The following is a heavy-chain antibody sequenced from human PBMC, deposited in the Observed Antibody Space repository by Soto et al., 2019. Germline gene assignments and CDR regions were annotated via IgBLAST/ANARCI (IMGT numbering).Heavy chain of an antibody. CDR3: TRDASRDSSARGWFDP. V-gene: IGHV3-21*01. D-gene: IGHD6-13*01. CDR2: ISSNSAYI. J-gene: IGHJ5*02. CDR1: GFTFRSFT. Sequence: WGSLRLSCAASGFTFRSFTMNWVRQAPGKGLEWFSTISSNSAYIYYTDALRGRFTISRDNAKNSLHLQMNSLSAEDTAVYYCTRDASRDSSARGWFDPWGPGTLVVVSS.